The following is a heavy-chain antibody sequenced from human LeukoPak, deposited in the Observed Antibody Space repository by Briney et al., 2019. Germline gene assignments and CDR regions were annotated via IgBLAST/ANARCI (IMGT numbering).Heavy chain of an antibody. V-gene: IGHV3-23*01. Sequence: GGSLRLSCAASGFTFSSYAMSWVRQAPVKELEWVSAISGSGGSTYYADSVKGRFTISRDNFRNTLYLQMNSLRAEDTAVYYCAKGEQQLVLGDYYYYYGMDVWGQGTTVTVSS. D-gene: IGHD6-13*01. CDR3: AKGEQQLVLGDYYYYYGMDV. CDR1: GFTFSSYA. J-gene: IGHJ6*02. CDR2: ISGSGGST.